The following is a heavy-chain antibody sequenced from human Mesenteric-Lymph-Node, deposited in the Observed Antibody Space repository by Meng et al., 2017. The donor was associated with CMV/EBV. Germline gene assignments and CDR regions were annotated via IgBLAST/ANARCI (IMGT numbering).Heavy chain of an antibody. CDR1: GYTFTGYY. CDR2: INPNSGGT. D-gene: IGHD2-21*01. Sequence: SCKASGYTFTGYYMHWVRQAPGQGLEWMGRINPNSGGTNYAQKFQGRLTMTRDTSISTAYMELSRLRSDDTAVYYCARGLDYSGVFDYWGQGTLVTVSS. J-gene: IGHJ4*02. CDR3: ARGLDYSGVFDY. V-gene: IGHV1-2*06.